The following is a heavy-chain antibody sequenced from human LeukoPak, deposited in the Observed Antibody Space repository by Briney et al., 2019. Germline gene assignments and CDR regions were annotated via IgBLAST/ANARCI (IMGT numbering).Heavy chain of an antibody. V-gene: IGHV3-23*01. Sequence: GGSLRLSCAASGFTFSSYAMSWVRQAPGKGLEWVSGISGSGGSTYYADSVKGRFPISRDNSKHTLYLQMNSLRAEDTAVYYCARPSTSGIAAAGLKYWGQGTLVTVSS. CDR2: ISGSGGST. J-gene: IGHJ4*02. CDR1: GFTFSSYA. CDR3: ARPSTSGIAAAGLKY. D-gene: IGHD6-13*01.